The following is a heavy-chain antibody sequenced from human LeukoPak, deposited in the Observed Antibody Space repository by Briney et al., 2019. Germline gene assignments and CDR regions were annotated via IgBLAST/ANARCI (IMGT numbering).Heavy chain of an antibody. V-gene: IGHV1-18*01. CDR2: ISAYNGNT. CDR3: ARAVEVLGFDY. CDR1: GYSSTSYG. J-gene: IGHJ4*02. Sequence: ASVRVSCKASGYSSTSYGICWVRQATGQGLEWMGWISAYNGNTNYAQKLQGRVTMTTDTSTSTAYMELRSLRSDDTAVYYCARAVEVLGFDYWGQGTLVTVSS.